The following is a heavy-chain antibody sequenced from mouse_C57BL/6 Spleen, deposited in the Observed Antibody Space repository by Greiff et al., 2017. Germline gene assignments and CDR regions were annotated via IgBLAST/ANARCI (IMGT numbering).Heavy chain of an antibody. CDR3: ARLGEAMDY. CDR2: IYPGSGST. D-gene: IGHD2-13*01. CDR1: GYTFTSYW. V-gene: IGHV1-55*01. Sequence: QVQLQQPGAELVKPGASVQMSCKASGYTFTSYWITWVKQRPGQGLEWIGDIYPGSGSTNYNEKFKSKATLPVDTSSSTAYMQLSSLTAEDSAVYYCARLGEAMDYWGQGTSVTGSS. J-gene: IGHJ4*01.